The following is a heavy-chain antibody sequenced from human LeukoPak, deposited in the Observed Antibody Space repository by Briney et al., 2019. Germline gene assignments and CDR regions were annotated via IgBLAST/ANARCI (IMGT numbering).Heavy chain of an antibody. V-gene: IGHV4-34*01. CDR3: AVSDGGYYFDY. Sequence: SETLSLTCAVYGGSFSGYYWSWIRQPPGKGLEWIGEINHSGSTNYNPSLKSRVTISVDTSKNQFSLKLSSVTAADTAVYYCAVSDGGYYFDYWGQGTLVTVSS. J-gene: IGHJ4*02. D-gene: IGHD6-13*01. CDR1: GGSFSGYY. CDR2: INHSGST.